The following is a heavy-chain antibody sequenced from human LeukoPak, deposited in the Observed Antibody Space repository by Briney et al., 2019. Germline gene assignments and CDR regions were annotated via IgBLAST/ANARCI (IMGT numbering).Heavy chain of an antibody. CDR1: GGSVSGHY. Sequence: SETLSLTCTVSGGSVSGHYWTWVRQPPGEGLEWIGQIHYSGKADYNPSLRSRITISVDTSKNQMSLKVTSVTAADTAVYYCARFGVDYDMDVWGQGTTVTVS. J-gene: IGHJ6*02. CDR3: ARFGVDYDMDV. V-gene: IGHV4-59*02. CDR2: IHYSGKA. D-gene: IGHD3-16*01.